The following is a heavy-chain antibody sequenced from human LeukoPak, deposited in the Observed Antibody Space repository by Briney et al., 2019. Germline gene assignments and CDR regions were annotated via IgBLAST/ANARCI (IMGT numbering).Heavy chain of an antibody. J-gene: IGHJ5*02. CDR2: ISAYNGNT. V-gene: IGHV1-18*01. Sequence: ASVKVSCKASGYTFTSYGISWVRQAPGQGLEWMGWISAYNGNTNYAQKLQGRVTMTTDTSTSTAYMELRSLRSDDTAVYYCARESSYGSGSDWFDPWGQGTLVTVSS. CDR3: ARESSYGSGSDWFDP. D-gene: IGHD3-10*01. CDR1: GYTFTSYG.